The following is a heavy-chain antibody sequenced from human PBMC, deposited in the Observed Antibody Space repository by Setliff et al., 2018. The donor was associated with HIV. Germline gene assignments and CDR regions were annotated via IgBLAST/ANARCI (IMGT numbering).Heavy chain of an antibody. V-gene: IGHV1-46*01. CDR3: ARDPAPSSSASYFQH. CDR2: INPSSGST. Sequence: ASVKVSCKASGYTFTSYYMHWVRQAPGQGLEWMGIINPSSGSTTYAQKFQGRVTMTRDTSTSTVYMELSSLRSEDTALYYCARDPAPSSSASYFQHWGQGTPVTVPQ. CDR1: GYTFTSYY. J-gene: IGHJ1*01. D-gene: IGHD6-6*01.